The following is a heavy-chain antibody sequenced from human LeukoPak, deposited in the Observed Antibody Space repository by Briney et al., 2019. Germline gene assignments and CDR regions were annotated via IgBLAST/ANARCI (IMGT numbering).Heavy chain of an antibody. CDR3: ARDPGSGYDSYFDY. Sequence: SVKVTCKASGYTFTGYYMHWVRQPPGQGLEWMGLINPNSGGTNNAQKFQGRVTMTRQTSIRTAYMELSRLRSGATSVYYCARDPGSGYDSYFDYWGQGTLVTVSS. CDR1: GYTFTGYY. D-gene: IGHD5-12*01. V-gene: IGHV1-2*02. J-gene: IGHJ4*02. CDR2: INPNSGGT.